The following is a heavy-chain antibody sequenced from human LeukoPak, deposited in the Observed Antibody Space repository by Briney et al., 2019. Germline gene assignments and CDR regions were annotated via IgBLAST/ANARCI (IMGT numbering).Heavy chain of an antibody. V-gene: IGHV4-34*01. J-gene: IGHJ5*02. CDR3: ARWGSSWYLNWFDP. CDR1: GGSFSGYY. Sequence: PSETLSLTCAVYGGSFSGYYWSWIRQPPGKGLEWIGEINHSGGTNYNPSLKSRVTISVDTSKNQFSLKLSSVTAADTAVYYCARWGSSWYLNWFDPWGQGTLVTVSS. CDR2: INHSGGT. D-gene: IGHD6-13*01.